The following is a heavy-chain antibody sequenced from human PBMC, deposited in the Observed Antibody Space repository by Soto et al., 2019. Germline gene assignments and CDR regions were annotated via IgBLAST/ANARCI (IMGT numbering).Heavy chain of an antibody. J-gene: IGHJ5*01. Sequence: EVQLLESGGGLVQPGGSLRLSCAASGFTFSSFEMSWVRQAPGRGLEWVSFISDDSSRTYYADAVKGLFTISRNNSKHTLYLQMNSLTAEDTAVYACVKGGWLDFWGQGTLVTVSS. V-gene: IGHV3-23*01. CDR1: GFTFSSFE. D-gene: IGHD3-16*01. CDR3: VKGGWLDF. CDR2: ISDDSSRT.